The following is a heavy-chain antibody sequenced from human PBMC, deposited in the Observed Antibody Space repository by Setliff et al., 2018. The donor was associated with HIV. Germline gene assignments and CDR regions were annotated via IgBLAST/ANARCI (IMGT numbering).Heavy chain of an antibody. Sequence: PGGSLRLSCEASGFTFSDHYMTWIRQAPGKGLEWISYIRGDSTSIYYADSVKGRFTISRDIAKNSLYLQMNSLRVEDTAVYYCAREEPFWNGYYYTYYFDSWGQGTLVTVSS. CDR2: IRGDSTSI. J-gene: IGHJ4*02. CDR1: GFTFSDHY. D-gene: IGHD3-3*01. CDR3: AREEPFWNGYYYTYYFDS. V-gene: IGHV3-11*04.